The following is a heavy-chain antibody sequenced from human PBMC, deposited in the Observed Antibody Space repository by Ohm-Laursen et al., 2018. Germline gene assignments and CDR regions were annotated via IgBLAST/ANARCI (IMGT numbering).Heavy chain of an antibody. D-gene: IGHD3-16*01. CDR1: GFTFSSYA. V-gene: IGHV3-23*01. CDR2: ITGSGGST. Sequence: SLRLSCAASGFTFSSYAMSWVRQAPGKGLEWVSGITGSGGSTYYADSVKGRFTISRDNSKNTLYLQMNSLRAEDTAVYYCAKVLGRVVRLGFDYWGQGTLVTVSS. CDR3: AKVLGRVVRLGFDY. J-gene: IGHJ4*02.